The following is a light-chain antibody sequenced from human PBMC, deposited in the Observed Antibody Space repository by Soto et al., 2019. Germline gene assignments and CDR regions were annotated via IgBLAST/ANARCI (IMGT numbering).Light chain of an antibody. V-gene: IGLV4-69*01. Sequence: QSVLTQSPSASASLGASVKLTCILTSGHSNYAIAWHQQQPEKGPRYLMKLNNSGTYTKGDGIPDRFSGSSSGAERYLTISSIQYEDAADYYCQTWGTGIQVFGGGTTLTVL. CDR2: LNNSGTY. CDR1: SGHSNYA. J-gene: IGLJ2*01. CDR3: QTWGTGIQV.